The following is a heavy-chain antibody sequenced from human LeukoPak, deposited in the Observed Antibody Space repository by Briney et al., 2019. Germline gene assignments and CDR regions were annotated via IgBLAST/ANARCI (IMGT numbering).Heavy chain of an antibody. V-gene: IGHV3-69-1*01. J-gene: IGHJ4*02. CDR1: GFSFSTYD. CDR2: IGRSGST. Sequence: GGSLRLSCAASGFSFSTYDMQWVRQAPGKGLEWVSGIGRSGSTYYTDSAKGRFTISRDNAKNSLYLQMNSLRAEDTAVYYCARSPNTDYWGQGTLVTVSS. D-gene: IGHD4/OR15-4a*01. CDR3: ARSPNTDY.